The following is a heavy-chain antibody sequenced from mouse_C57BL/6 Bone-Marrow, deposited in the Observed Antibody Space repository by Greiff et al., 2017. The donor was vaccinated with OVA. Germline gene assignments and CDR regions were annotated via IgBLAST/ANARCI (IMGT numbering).Heavy chain of an antibody. CDR1: GFTFSSYA. CDR2: ISDGGSYT. J-gene: IGHJ3*01. Sequence: EVKLVESGGGLVKPGGSLKLSCAASGFTFSSYAMSWVRQTPEKRLEWVATISDGGSYTYYPDNVKGRFTISRDNAKNNLYLQMSHLKSEDTAMYYCAREYDSSGSFAYWGQETLGTVSA. V-gene: IGHV5-4*01. D-gene: IGHD3-2*02. CDR3: AREYDSSGSFAY.